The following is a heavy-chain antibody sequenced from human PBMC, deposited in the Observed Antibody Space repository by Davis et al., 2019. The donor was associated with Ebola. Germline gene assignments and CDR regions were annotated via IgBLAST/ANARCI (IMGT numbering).Heavy chain of an antibody. J-gene: IGHJ4*02. V-gene: IGHV4-34*01. CDR1: GGSFSGYY. D-gene: IGHD3-16*01. CDR2: INHSGST. CDR3: ARLGFLGGQFDF. Sequence: MPSETLSLTCAVYGGSFSGYYWSWIRQPPRKGLEWIGDINHSGSTNYNPSLKSRVTISVDTSKNQFSLKLSSVTAADTAVYYCARLGFLGGQFDFWGQGTLVTVSS.